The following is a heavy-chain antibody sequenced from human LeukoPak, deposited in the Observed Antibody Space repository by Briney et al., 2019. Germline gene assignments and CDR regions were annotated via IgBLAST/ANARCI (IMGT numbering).Heavy chain of an antibody. D-gene: IGHD5-12*01. CDR2: ISSSSGYI. V-gene: IGHV3-21*01. J-gene: IGHJ4*02. CDR3: ARDYSGYNDY. Sequence: PGGSPRLSCAASGFTFSSYSMNWVRQAPGKGLEWVSSISSSSGYIYYADSVKGRFTISRDNAKNSLYLQMNSLRAEDTAVYYCARDYSGYNDYWGQGTLVTVSS. CDR1: GFTFSSYS.